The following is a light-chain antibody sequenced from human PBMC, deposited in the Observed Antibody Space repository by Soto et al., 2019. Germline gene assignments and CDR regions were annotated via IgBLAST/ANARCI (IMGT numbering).Light chain of an antibody. CDR2: DVT. CDR3: SSYTSSSTPYV. V-gene: IGLV2-14*01. J-gene: IGLJ1*01. CDR1: SSDIGAYNY. Sequence: QSALTQPASVSGSPGQSITISCTGTSSDIGAYNYVSWYQQHPVKAPKLMIYDVTNRPSGVSDRFSDSKSGNTASLTISGLQAEDEADYYCSSYTSSSTPYVFGTGTKVTVL.